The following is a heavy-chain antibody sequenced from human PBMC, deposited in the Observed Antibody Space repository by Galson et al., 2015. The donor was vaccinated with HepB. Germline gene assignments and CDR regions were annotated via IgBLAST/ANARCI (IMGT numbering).Heavy chain of an antibody. J-gene: IGHJ4*02. CDR2: IRSKASNYAT. Sequence: SLRLSCAASGFTFSGSAIHWVRQTSGKGLEWVGRIRSKASNYATAYSASVKGRFTIFRDDSKNTAYLHMKSLKNEDTAVYYCIRMADLSGYSSSWGQGTLVTVSS. CDR3: IRMADLSGYSSS. V-gene: IGHV3-73*01. CDR1: GFTFSGSA. D-gene: IGHD6-13*01.